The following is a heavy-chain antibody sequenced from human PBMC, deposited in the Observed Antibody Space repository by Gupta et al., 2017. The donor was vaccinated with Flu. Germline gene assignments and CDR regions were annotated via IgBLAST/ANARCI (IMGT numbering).Heavy chain of an antibody. Sequence: QAPGKGLEWVSGINWNGGSTGYADSVKGRFTISRDNAKNSLYLQMNSRRAEDTALYQCARDPSGSWLNAIGAWGYYYGMDVWSQGTTVTVSS. CDR2: INWNGGST. CDR3: ARDPSGSWLNAIGAWGYYYGMDV. J-gene: IGHJ6*02. V-gene: IGHV3-20*01. D-gene: IGHD2-15*01.